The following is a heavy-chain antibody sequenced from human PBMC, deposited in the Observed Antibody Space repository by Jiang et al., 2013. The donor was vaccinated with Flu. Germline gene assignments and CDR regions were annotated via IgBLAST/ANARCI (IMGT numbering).Heavy chain of an antibody. J-gene: IGHJ6*04. CDR1: GFTFSSFA. CDR2: LSGSGDTT. D-gene: IGHD4-17*01. CDR3: AKGSVGDSNYYGMDV. V-gene: IGHV3-23*01. Sequence: LESGGTLVQPGGSLRLSCAASGFTFSSFAMTWVRQAPGKGLEWVSTLSGSGDTTYYADSVKGRFTISRDNSKNTLYLQMNSLRAEDTAVYYCAKGSVGDSNYYGMDVWGKGTTVTVSS.